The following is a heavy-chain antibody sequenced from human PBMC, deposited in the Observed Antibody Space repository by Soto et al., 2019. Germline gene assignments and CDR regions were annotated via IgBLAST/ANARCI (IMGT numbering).Heavy chain of an antibody. D-gene: IGHD3-10*01. V-gene: IGHV1-69*02. CDR2: IIPILGIA. CDR1: GGTFSSYT. Sequence: QVQLVQSGAEVKKPGSSVKVSCKASGGTFSSYTISWVRQAPGQGLEWMGRIIPILGIANYAQKFQGRVTITADKSTRTAYMELSSLRSEDTAVYYCASTTMVRGVIMRFPFDYWGQGTLVTVSS. J-gene: IGHJ4*02. CDR3: ASTTMVRGVIMRFPFDY.